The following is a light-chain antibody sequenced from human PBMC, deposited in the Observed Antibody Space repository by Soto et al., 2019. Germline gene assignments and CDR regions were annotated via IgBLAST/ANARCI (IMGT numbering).Light chain of an antibody. V-gene: IGKV1-5*01. CDR2: DAS. CDR1: HNIHRW. CDR3: QYTDTYWP. J-gene: IGKJ1*01. Sequence: QMTQSPSTLSASIGDRVTITCRASHNIHRWLAWYHQKPGMAPTLLISDASTLERGVPSRFSGSGSGTEFTLTISDVQTDDFRTYYCQYTDTYWPFGQGTKLEIK.